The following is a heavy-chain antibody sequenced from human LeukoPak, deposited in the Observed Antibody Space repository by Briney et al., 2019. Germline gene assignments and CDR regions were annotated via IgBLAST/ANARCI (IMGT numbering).Heavy chain of an antibody. V-gene: IGHV3-23*01. D-gene: IGHD1-14*01. Sequence: SGGSLRLSCAASGFTFSSYGMSWVRQAPGKGLEWVSTISNSDGSTYYVDSVKGRFTISRDNSENTLYLQMNSLRAEDTAVYYCAKATGYLLWGQGTLVTVSS. CDR1: GFTFSSYG. CDR3: AKATGYLL. J-gene: IGHJ4*02. CDR2: ISNSDGST.